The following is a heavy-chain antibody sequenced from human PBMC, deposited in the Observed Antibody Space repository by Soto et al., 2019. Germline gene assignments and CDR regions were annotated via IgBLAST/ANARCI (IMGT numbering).Heavy chain of an antibody. CDR3: GRGLSPRAPAGGTPYYYAMDV. Sequence: QVQLVQSGAEVKQSGASVKVSCKASGYDFTAYDINWVRQASGQGLEWMGWMNPINGATGSARRFQGRVSMTRNTATNTAYLELTSLRSDDTAVYYCGRGLSPRAPAGGTPYYYAMDVWGQGTTVTVSS. CDR1: GYDFTAYD. J-gene: IGHJ6*02. CDR2: MNPINGAT. D-gene: IGHD6-13*01. V-gene: IGHV1-8*02.